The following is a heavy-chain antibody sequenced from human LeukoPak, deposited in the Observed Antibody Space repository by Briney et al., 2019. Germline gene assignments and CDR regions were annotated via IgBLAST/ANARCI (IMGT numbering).Heavy chain of an antibody. Sequence: GGSLRLSCAASGVTFSSYAMNWVRQAPGKGLEWGSSIHGNGDETHYADSVKGRFTISRDNSKATLYLQMNSLRADDTALYYCAAKRMAGTGYYFESWGQGTLVTVSS. D-gene: IGHD6-19*01. CDR3: AAKRMAGTGYYFES. CDR1: GVTFSSYA. CDR2: IHGNGDET. V-gene: IGHV3-23*01. J-gene: IGHJ4*02.